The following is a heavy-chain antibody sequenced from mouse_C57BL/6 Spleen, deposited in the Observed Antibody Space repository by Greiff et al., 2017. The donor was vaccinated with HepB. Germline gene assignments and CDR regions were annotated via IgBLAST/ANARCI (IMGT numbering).Heavy chain of an antibody. J-gene: IGHJ4*01. CDR2: IYPGDGDT. V-gene: IGHV1-80*01. Sequence: QVQLKESGAELVKPGASVKISCKASGYAFSSYWMNWVKQRPGKGLEWIGQIYPGDGDTNYNGKFKGKATLTADKSSSTAYMQLSSLTSEDSAVYFCARMDWVYAMDYWGQGTSVTVSS. D-gene: IGHD4-1*01. CDR1: GYAFSSYW. CDR3: ARMDWVYAMDY.